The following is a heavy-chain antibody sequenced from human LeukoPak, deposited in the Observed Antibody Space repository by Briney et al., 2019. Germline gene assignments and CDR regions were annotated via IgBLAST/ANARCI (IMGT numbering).Heavy chain of an antibody. D-gene: IGHD3-16*02. CDR3: ARVPAGVIGMKDAFDI. Sequence: PGGSLRLSCAASGFTFSSYSLNWVRQAPGKELEWVSSISGSSSYIYYADSVKGRFTISRHNAKNSLYLQMNSLRAEDTAVYYCARVPAGVIGMKDAFDIWGQGTMVTVSS. J-gene: IGHJ3*02. CDR1: GFTFSSYS. V-gene: IGHV3-21*01. CDR2: ISGSSSYI.